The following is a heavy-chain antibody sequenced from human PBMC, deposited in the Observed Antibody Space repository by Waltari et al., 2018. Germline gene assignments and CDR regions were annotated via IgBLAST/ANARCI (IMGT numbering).Heavy chain of an antibody. CDR3: ARSGEMKGTVDY. CDR1: GATFSTYT. D-gene: IGHD1-1*01. CDR2: IIPLLGIS. V-gene: IGHV1-69*02. J-gene: IGHJ4*02. Sequence: HVQLEQSGAEVKKPGSSVKVSCKASGATFSTYTVTWVRQAPGQGLEWMGSIIPLLGISKYAQSLQARLTITVDQSTNTGYMELNNLRPEDTGVYYCARSGEMKGTVDYWGQGTLVTVSS.